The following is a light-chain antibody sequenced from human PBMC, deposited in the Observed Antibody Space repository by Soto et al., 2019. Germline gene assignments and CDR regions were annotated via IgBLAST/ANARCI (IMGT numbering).Light chain of an antibody. CDR3: QKYNSAPRT. CDR2: AAS. J-gene: IGKJ1*01. V-gene: IGKV1-27*01. Sequence: DIQMTQSPSSLSASVGDRVTITCRASQGISNYLAWYQQKPGKVPKLLIYAASTLQSRVPSRFSGSGSGTDFTRTISSLQPEDVATYYCQKYNSAPRTFGQGTKVEIK. CDR1: QGISNY.